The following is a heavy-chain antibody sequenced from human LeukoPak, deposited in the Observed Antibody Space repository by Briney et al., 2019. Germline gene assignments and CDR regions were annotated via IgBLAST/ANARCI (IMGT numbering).Heavy chain of an antibody. J-gene: IGHJ4*02. CDR2: ISSSSSTI. CDR3: ARETHYDFWSGKSSFDY. CDR1: GFTFSSYS. D-gene: IGHD3-3*01. V-gene: IGHV3-48*01. Sequence: GGSLRLSCAASGFTFSSYSMNWVRQAPGKGLEWVSYISSSSSTIYYADSVRGRFTISRDNAKNSLYLQMNSLRAEDTAVYYCARETHYDFWSGKSSFDYWGQGTLVTVSS.